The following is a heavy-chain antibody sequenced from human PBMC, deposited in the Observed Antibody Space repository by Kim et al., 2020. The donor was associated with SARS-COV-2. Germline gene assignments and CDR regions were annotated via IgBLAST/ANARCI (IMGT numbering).Heavy chain of an antibody. Sequence: SETLSLTCTVSGGSISSSSYYWGWIRQPPGKGLEWIGSIYYSGSTYYNPSLKSRVTISVDTSKNQFSLKLSSVTAADTAVYYCASSGEDYYDSSEGFDYWGQGTLVTVSS. CDR1: GGSISSSSYY. CDR2: IYYSGST. J-gene: IGHJ4*02. V-gene: IGHV4-39*01. CDR3: ASSGEDYYDSSEGFDY. D-gene: IGHD3-22*01.